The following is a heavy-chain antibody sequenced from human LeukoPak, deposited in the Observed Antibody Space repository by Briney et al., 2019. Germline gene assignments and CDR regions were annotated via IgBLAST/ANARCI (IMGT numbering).Heavy chain of an antibody. V-gene: IGHV1-46*01. J-gene: IGHJ4*02. CDR1: GYTFTSYD. CDR2: INPSGGST. CDR3: AREDSSWFY. Sequence: ASVKVSCKASGYTFTSYDMHWVRQAPGRGLEWMGIINPSGGSTSYAQKFQGRVTMTRDMSTSTAYMELSSLRSEDTAVYYCAREDSSWFYWGQGTLVSVSS. D-gene: IGHD6-13*01.